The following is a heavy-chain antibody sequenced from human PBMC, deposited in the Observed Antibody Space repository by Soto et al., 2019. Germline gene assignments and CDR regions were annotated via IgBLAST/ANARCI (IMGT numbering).Heavy chain of an antibody. CDR2: AYYRSRWQY. V-gene: IGHV6-1*01. D-gene: IGHD1-26*01. CDR1: GDSVSNNGAT. CDR3: ARDPPDFNSGFDS. J-gene: IGHJ4*02. Sequence: SETLSLTFSICGDSVSNNGATWNWIRQSPSRGLEWLGRAYYRSRWQYDYATSVRSRITINPDTSKNQISLQLTSVTPEDTAVYYCARDPPDFNSGFDSWGQGSLVTVSS.